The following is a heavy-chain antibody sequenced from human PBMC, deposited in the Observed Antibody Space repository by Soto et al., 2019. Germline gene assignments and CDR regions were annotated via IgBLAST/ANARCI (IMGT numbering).Heavy chain of an antibody. CDR2: IYYSGST. D-gene: IGHD3-22*01. CDR1: GGSISSSSYY. CDR3: ARPREDYYDSSGYYSP. Sequence: SETLSLTCTVSGGSISSSSYYWGWIRQPPGKGLEWIGSIYYSGSTYYNPSLKSRVTISVDTSKNQFSLKLSSVTAADTAVYYCARPREDYYDSSGYYSPWGQGTLVTVSS. V-gene: IGHV4-39*07. J-gene: IGHJ5*02.